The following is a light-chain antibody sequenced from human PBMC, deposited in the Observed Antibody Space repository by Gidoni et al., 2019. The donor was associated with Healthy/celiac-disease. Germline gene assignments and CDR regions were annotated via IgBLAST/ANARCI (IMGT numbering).Light chain of an antibody. J-gene: IGKJ1*01. V-gene: IGKV3-11*01. CDR3: QQRSNWPLWT. CDR1: QSVSSY. CDR2: DAS. Sequence: EIVLTQSPATLSLSPGESATLSCRASQSVSSYLAWYQQKPGQALRLLIYDASNRATGIPARFSGSGSGTDFTLTISSLEPEDFAVYYCQQRSNWPLWTFGQGTKVEIK.